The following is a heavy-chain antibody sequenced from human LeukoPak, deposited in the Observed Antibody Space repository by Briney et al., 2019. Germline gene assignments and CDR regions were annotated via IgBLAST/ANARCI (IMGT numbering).Heavy chain of an antibody. V-gene: IGHV3-7*01. CDR1: GFTFSSSW. Sequence: GGSLRLSCAASGFTFSSSWMTWVRQAPGKGLEWVAIIKQGGSEKYYVDSVKGRFTISRDNAKNSLYLQMNSLRAEDTAVYYCAGNEWYFDYWGQGTLVTVSS. J-gene: IGHJ4*02. CDR3: AGNEWYFDY. CDR2: IKQGGSEK. D-gene: IGHD3-3*01.